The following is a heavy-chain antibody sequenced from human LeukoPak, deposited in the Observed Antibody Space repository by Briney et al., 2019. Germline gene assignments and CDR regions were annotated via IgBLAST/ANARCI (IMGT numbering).Heavy chain of an antibody. CDR3: ARPDKYYYGSGIFDY. CDR2: IYYSGST. J-gene: IGHJ4*02. Sequence: WVRQPPGKGLEWVGSIYYSGSTYYNPSLKSRVTISVDTSKNQFSLKLSSVTAADTAVYYCARPDKYYYGSGIFDYWGQGTLVTVSS. D-gene: IGHD3-10*01. V-gene: IGHV4-39*01.